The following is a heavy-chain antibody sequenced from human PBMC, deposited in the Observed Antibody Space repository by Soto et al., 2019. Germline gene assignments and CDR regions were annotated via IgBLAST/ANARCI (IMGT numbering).Heavy chain of an antibody. CDR3: ARGSSGYDLAPTNFDY. CDR2: IYPGDSDT. CDR1: GYSFTSYW. V-gene: IGHV5-51*01. J-gene: IGHJ4*02. Sequence: GESLKISCKGSGYSFTSYWISWVRQMPGKGLEWMGIIYPGDSDTRYSPSFQGQVTISADKSISTAYLQWSSLKASDTAMYYCARGSSGYDLAPTNFDYWGQGTLVTVSS. D-gene: IGHD5-12*01.